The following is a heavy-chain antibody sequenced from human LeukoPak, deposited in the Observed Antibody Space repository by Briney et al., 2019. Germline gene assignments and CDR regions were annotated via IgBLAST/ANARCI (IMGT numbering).Heavy chain of an antibody. CDR1: EFTFSSYA. J-gene: IGHJ4*02. Sequence: PGGSLRLSCAASEFTFSSYAMSWVRQAPGKGLEWVSAISGSGGSTYYADSVKGRFTISRDNSKNTLYLQMNSLRAEDTAVYYCAKDPGYYYDSSGYYYFDYWGQGTLVTVSS. CDR2: ISGSGGST. V-gene: IGHV3-23*01. D-gene: IGHD3-22*01. CDR3: AKDPGYYYDSSGYYYFDY.